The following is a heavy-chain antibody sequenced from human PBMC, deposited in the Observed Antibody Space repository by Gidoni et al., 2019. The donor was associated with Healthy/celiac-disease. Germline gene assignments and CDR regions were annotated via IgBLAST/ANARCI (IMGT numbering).Heavy chain of an antibody. V-gene: IGHV3-23*01. Sequence: EVPLLESGGGLVQPGGSLRLSCAASGFTFSSYAMSWVRQAPGKGLEWVSAISGSGGSTYYADAVKGRFTISRDNSKNTLYLQMNSLRAEDTAVYYCAKPPYGDSDAFDIWGQGTMVTVSS. D-gene: IGHD4-17*01. CDR2: ISGSGGST. J-gene: IGHJ3*02. CDR3: AKPPYGDSDAFDI. CDR1: GFTFSSYA.